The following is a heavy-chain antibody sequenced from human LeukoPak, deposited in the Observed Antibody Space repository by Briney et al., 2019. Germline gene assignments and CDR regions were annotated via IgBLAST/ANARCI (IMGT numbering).Heavy chain of an antibody. D-gene: IGHD2-2*01. CDR2: IWYDGSNK. CDR3: AREAWSGGDIVVVPAAPYYFDY. CDR1: GFTYSSYG. Sequence: GGSLRLSCAASGFTYSSYGMHWVRQAPGKGLESVAVIWYDGSNKYYADSVKGRFTISRDNSKNTLYLQMNSLRAEDTAVYYCAREAWSGGDIVVVPAAPYYFDYWGQGTLVTVSS. V-gene: IGHV3-33*01. J-gene: IGHJ4*02.